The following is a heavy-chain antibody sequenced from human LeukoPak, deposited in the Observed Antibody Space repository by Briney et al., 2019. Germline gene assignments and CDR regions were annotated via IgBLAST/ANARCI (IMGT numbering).Heavy chain of an antibody. CDR2: IYHSGST. CDR3: ARGLTNYYFYALDV. V-gene: IGHV4-4*02. D-gene: IGHD3-9*01. Sequence: PSETLSLTCAVSGGSISSSNWWSWVRQPPGKGLEWIGEIYHSGSTNYNPSLKSRVTISVDKSKNQFSLKLNSVTAADTAVYYCARGLTNYYFYALDVWGQGTTVTVSS. J-gene: IGHJ6*02. CDR1: GGSISSSNW.